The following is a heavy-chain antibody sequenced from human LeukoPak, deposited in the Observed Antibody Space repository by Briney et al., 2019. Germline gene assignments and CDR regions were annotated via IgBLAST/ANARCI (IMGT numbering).Heavy chain of an antibody. V-gene: IGHV1-69*04. J-gene: IGHJ4*02. CDR2: IIPILGIA. Sequence: SVKVSCKASGGTFSSYAISWVRQAPGQGLEWMGRIIPILGIANYAQKFQGRVTITADKSTSTAYMELSSLRSEDTAVYYCAREEEWERRGELDFDYWGQGTLVTVSS. CDR1: GGTFSSYA. D-gene: IGHD1-1*01. CDR3: AREEEWERRGELDFDY.